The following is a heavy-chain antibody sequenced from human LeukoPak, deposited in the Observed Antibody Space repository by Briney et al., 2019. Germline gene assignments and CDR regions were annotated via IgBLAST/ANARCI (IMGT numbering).Heavy chain of an antibody. J-gene: IGHJ3*02. Sequence: PGRSLRLSCAASGFTFDDYAMHWVRQAPGKGLEWVSGISWNSGSIGYADSVKGRFTISRDNAKNSLYLQMNSLRAEDTALYYCARLGSSGGLDAFDIWGQGTMVTVSS. CDR1: GFTFDDYA. CDR3: ARLGSSGGLDAFDI. V-gene: IGHV3-9*01. D-gene: IGHD3-22*01. CDR2: ISWNSGSI.